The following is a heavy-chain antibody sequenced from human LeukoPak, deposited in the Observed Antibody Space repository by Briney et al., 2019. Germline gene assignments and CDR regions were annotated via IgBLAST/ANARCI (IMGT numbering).Heavy chain of an antibody. Sequence: PSETLSLTCAVYGGSFSGYYWSWIRQPPGKGLEWIGEINHSGSTNYNPSLKSRVTISVDTSKNQFSLKLSSVTAADTAVYYCARGFRTFDYWGQGTLVTASS. CDR1: GGSFSGYY. CDR2: INHSGST. V-gene: IGHV4-34*01. J-gene: IGHJ4*02. CDR3: ARGFRTFDY.